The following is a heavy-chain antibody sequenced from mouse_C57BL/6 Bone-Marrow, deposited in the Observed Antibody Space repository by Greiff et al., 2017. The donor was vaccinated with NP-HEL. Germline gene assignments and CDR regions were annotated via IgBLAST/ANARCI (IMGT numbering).Heavy chain of an antibody. CDR1: GFSFNTYA. Sequence: DVLLVESGGGLVQPKGSLKLSCAASGFSFNTYAMNWVRQAPGKGLEWVARIRSKSNNYATYYADSVKDRFTISRNDSESMLYLQMNNLKTEDTTLDYCARQTGTGGYFDYWGQGTTLTGSS. CDR3: ARQTGTGGYFDY. V-gene: IGHV10-1*01. D-gene: IGHD4-1*01. CDR2: IRSKSNNYAT. J-gene: IGHJ2*01.